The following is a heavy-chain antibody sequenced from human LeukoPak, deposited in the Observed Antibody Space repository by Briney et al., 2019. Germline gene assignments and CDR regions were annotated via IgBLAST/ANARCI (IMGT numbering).Heavy chain of an antibody. D-gene: IGHD5-18*01. J-gene: IGHJ6*03. V-gene: IGHV3-30*02. CDR2: IRFDGSTK. CDR1: GFTFSNYG. CDR3: AKDGYSYGYRYYYYYYMDV. Sequence: GGSLRLSCATSGFTFSNYGMHWVRQAPGKGLEWVAFIRFDGSTKYYADSVKGRFTISRDNSKNTFYLQMNSLRGGDTAVYYCAKDGYSYGYRYYYYYYMDVWGKGTTVTVSS.